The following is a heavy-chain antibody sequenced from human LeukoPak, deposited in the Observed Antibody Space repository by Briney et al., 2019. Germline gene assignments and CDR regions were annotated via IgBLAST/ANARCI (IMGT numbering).Heavy chain of an antibody. CDR3: ARWGVWLPAV. CDR2: INHSGSA. CDR1: GGSLSNDQW. Sequence: SGTLSLTCAVSGGSLSNDQWWRWVRQAPGKGLEWIGEINHSGSANYNPSLGSRVAMSIEKSNDQFSLNLSSVTAADTAIYYCARWGVWLPAVWGQGALVTVSS. V-gene: IGHV4-4*02. J-gene: IGHJ4*02. D-gene: IGHD3-9*01.